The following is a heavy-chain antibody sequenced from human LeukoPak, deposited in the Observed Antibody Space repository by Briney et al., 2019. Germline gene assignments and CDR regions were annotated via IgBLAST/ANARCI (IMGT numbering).Heavy chain of an antibody. CDR2: INHSGSI. D-gene: IGHD1-7*01. CDR3: AFTTGNYYLDY. Sequence: SETLSLTCAVYGGSFSGYYWSWIRQSPGKGLEWIGEINHSGSINYNPSPKSRVTVSVDPSRNQFSLILGSVTAADTAVYYCAFTTGNYYLDYWGQGTRVTVSS. V-gene: IGHV4-34*01. J-gene: IGHJ4*02. CDR1: GGSFSGYY.